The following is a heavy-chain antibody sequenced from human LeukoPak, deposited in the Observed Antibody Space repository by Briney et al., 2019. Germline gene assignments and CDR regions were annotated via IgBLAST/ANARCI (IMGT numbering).Heavy chain of an antibody. V-gene: IGHV3-23*01. Sequence: GGSLRLSCAASGFTFSTYAMIWVRQAPGKGLEWVSAISGSSSHTYYADSVEGRFTISRDNSKNTLYLQMSSLRVEDTAVYYCAKQVPGQWLTPTSDWGQGTLVTVSS. CDR2: ISGSSSHT. J-gene: IGHJ4*02. D-gene: IGHD6-19*01. CDR3: AKQVPGQWLTPTSD. CDR1: GFTFSTYA.